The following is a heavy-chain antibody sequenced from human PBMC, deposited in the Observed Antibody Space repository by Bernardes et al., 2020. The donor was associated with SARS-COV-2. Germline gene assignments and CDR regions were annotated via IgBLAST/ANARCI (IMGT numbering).Heavy chain of an antibody. J-gene: IGHJ6*02. V-gene: IGHV4-59*11. CDR3: ARDVFLGSSWDHPYYGMDV. Sequence: SKTLSLTCTVSGGPIGSHYWSWIRQSPGKGLEWIGNVYFTGNTNHNPSLKSRAIISIDTSKNQFSLRLNSVTAADAAVYYCARDVFLGSSWDHPYYGMDVWGQGTTVTVSS. CDR1: GGPIGSHY. CDR2: VYFTGNT. D-gene: IGHD6-13*01.